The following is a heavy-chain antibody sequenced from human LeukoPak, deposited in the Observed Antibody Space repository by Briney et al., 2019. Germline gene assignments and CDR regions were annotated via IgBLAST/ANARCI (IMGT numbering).Heavy chain of an antibody. CDR1: GYTFTSYS. Sequence: GASVKVSCKASGYTFTSYSISWVRQAPGQGLEWMGWISAYNGNTNYAQKLQGRVTMTTDTSTSTAYMELRSLRSDDTAVYYCARDSYDILTGYDYYGMDVWGQGTTVTVSS. CDR3: ARDSYDILTGYDYYGMDV. V-gene: IGHV1-18*01. D-gene: IGHD3-9*01. CDR2: ISAYNGNT. J-gene: IGHJ6*02.